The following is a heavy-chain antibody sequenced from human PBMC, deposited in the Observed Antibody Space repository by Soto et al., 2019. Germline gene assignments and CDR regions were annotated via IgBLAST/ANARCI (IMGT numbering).Heavy chain of an antibody. CDR2: IYSSGST. V-gene: IGHV4-59*01. CDR3: ASPDAHHAAFDI. J-gene: IGHJ3*02. Sequence: PSETLRLTCTVSGGSISSYYWSWIRQPPGKGLEWIGYIYSSGSTNYNPSLKSRVTISVDTSKNQFSLKLSSVTAADTAVYYCASPDAHHAAFDIWGKGPRVT. CDR1: GGSISSYY.